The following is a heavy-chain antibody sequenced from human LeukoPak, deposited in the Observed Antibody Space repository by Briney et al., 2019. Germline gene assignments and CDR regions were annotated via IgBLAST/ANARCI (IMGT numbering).Heavy chain of an antibody. J-gene: IGHJ3*02. V-gene: IGHV4-39*01. Sequence: PSETLSLTCTVSGDSISSSRYYWDWIRQPPGKGLEWIGNVYYSTNTYYNPSLKSRVTISVDTSKNQFSLKLSSVTAADTAIYYCARHSRSAYSGYENAFDIWGQGTVVTVSS. D-gene: IGHD5-12*01. CDR3: ARHSRSAYSGYENAFDI. CDR2: VYYSTNT. CDR1: GDSISSSRYY.